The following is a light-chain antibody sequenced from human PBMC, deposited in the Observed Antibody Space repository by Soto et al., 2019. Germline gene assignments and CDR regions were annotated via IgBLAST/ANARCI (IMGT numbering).Light chain of an antibody. J-gene: IGKJ2*01. Sequence: DIQMTQSPSSLSASVEDRVTITCRASQTISNSLNWYQQKPGKAPELLIYAASTLQIGVPSRFSGSGSGTDFTLTISSLLPEDFATYYCQQSYSTPRTFGQGTKLEIK. CDR3: QQSYSTPRT. V-gene: IGKV1-39*01. CDR2: AAS. CDR1: QTISNS.